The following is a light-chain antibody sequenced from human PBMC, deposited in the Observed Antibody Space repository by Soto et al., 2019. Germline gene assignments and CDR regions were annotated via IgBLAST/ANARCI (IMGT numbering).Light chain of an antibody. CDR3: SSYTSSSTL. CDR2: AVT. Sequence: LTQPASVSGSPGQSITISCTGTSSDVGGYNYVSWYQQHPGKAPKLMIYAVTDRPSGVSSRFSGPKSGNTASLTISGLQAEDEADYYCSSYTSSSTLFGTGTKVTVL. CDR1: SSDVGGYNY. V-gene: IGLV2-14*01. J-gene: IGLJ1*01.